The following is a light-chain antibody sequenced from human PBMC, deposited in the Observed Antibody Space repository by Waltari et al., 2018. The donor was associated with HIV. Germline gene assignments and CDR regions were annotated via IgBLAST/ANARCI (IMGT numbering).Light chain of an antibody. CDR2: ENN. J-gene: IGLJ3*02. Sequence: QSVLTQPPSVSAAPRQKVTISCSGSNSDIANNYVSWYRQFPGTAPKLLIYENNKRPSGIPDRFSGSKSGTSATLGITGLQTGDEADYYCGTWDSSRSTWVFGGGTKLTVL. CDR3: GTWDSSRSTWV. V-gene: IGLV1-51*02. CDR1: NSDIANNY.